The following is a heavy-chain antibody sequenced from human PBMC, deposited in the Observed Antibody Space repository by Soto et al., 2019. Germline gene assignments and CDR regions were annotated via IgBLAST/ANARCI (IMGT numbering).Heavy chain of an antibody. Sequence: EVQLVESGGGLVLPGGSPRLSCAASGFMFSSSWMTWVRQAPGKGLEWVANIKPDGSEVYYADSVKGRFTISRDNPRNSLYLQMSSLRAEDTAVYYCARKSLLKSIPIYGYYYYAMDVWGQGTTVIVSS. CDR2: IKPDGSEV. CDR3: ARKSLLKSIPIYGYYYYAMDV. V-gene: IGHV3-7*03. CDR1: GFMFSSSW. D-gene: IGHD3-3*01. J-gene: IGHJ6*02.